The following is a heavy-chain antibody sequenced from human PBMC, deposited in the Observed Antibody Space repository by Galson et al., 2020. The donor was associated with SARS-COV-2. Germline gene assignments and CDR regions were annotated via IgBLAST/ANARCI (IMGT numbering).Heavy chain of an antibody. CDR3: AKEEHSDGYYYMFDY. V-gene: IGHV3-23*01. J-gene: IGHJ4*02. Sequence: GESLKISCVASGFDFSSYAMSWVRQAPGKGLEWVSPISASGATINYADSVKGRFTISRDNSKNTVHLQLGSLRAEDTAVYYCAKEEHSDGYYYMFDYWGQGTLVTVSS. CDR1: GFDFSSYA. CDR2: ISASGATI. D-gene: IGHD3-22*01.